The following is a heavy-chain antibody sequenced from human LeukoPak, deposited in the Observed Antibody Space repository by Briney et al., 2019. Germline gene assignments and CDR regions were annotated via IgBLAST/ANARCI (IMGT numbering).Heavy chain of an antibody. CDR1: GLTVSSTY. CDR3: ARGGGAYCGDDCYRNFDY. J-gene: IGHJ4*02. D-gene: IGHD2-21*02. V-gene: IGHV3-66*02. Sequence: GESLRLSCAVSGLTVSSTYMSWVHQAPGKGLEWVSVIYAGGSTYYADSVKGRFTISRDNSKNTLHLRMNSLRPEDTAVYYCARGGGAYCGDDCYRNFDYWGQGALVTVSS. CDR2: IYAGGST.